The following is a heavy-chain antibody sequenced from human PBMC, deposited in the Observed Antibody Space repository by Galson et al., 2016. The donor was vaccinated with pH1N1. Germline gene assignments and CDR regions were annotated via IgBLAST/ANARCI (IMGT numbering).Heavy chain of an antibody. V-gene: IGHV1-18*01. Sequence: SVKVSCKASGYTFTAYGINWVRQAPGQGLEWMGRISAINASPSYAQKFQGRVTMTSDPSTNTAYMELGSLRSDDTAVYYCARNIGYSRGYYFDFWGQGTLLTVSS. CDR3: ARNIGYSRGYYFDF. CDR2: ISAINASP. CDR1: GYTFTAYG. J-gene: IGHJ4*02. D-gene: IGHD2-15*01.